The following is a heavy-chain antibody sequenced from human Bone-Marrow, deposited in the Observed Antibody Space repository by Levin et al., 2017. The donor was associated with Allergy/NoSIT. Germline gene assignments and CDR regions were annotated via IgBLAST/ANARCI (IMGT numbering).Heavy chain of an antibody. CDR3: AAIVYYDTTGYHILAQ. J-gene: IGHJ4*02. V-gene: IGHV1-58*01. CDR2: IVVGSGHT. D-gene: IGHD3-22*01. Sequence: ASVKVSCKAPEFTFASSAVQWVRQARGQRLEWIGSIVVGSGHTNYGQQFKGRVTITRDMSTSTAYMELGSLRSDDSAVYYCAAIVYYDTTGYHILAQWGQGTLVTVSS. CDR1: EFTFASSA.